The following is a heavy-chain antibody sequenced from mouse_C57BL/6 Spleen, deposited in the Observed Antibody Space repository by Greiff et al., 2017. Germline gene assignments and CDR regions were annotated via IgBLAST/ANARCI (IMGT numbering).Heavy chain of an antibody. CDR1: GYTFTSYW. Sequence: QVQLQQPGAELVMPGASVKLSCKASGYTFTSYWMHWVKQRPGQGLEWIGEIDPSDSYTNYNQKFKGKSTLTVDKSSSTAYMQLSSLTSEDSAVYYCATYYSNPDWFAYWGQGTLVTVSA. CDR2: IDPSDSYT. D-gene: IGHD2-5*01. V-gene: IGHV1-69*01. CDR3: ATYYSNPDWFAY. J-gene: IGHJ3*01.